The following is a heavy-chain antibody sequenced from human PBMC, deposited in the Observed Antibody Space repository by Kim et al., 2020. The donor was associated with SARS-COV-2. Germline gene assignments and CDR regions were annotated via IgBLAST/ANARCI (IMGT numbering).Heavy chain of an antibody. V-gene: IGHV1-69*01. J-gene: IGHJ4*02. CDR3: ASQFRDAYYFDY. Sequence: NYAQKFQGRVTITADESTSTAYMELSSLRSEDTAVYYCASQFRDAYYFDYWGQGTMVTVSS.